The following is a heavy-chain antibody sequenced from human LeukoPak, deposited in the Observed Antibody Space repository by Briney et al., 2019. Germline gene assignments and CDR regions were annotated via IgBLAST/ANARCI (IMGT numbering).Heavy chain of an antibody. CDR2: ISGSGGST. D-gene: IGHD3-22*01. CDR3: AKAGSSGYYRSPFDY. CDR1: GFTFSSYA. V-gene: IGHV3-23*01. Sequence: GGSLRLSCAASGFTFSSYAMSWVRQAPGKGLEWVSAISGSGGSTYYADSVKGRFTISRDNSKNTLYLQMNSLRAEDTAVYYCAKAGSSGYYRSPFDYWGQGTLVTVSS. J-gene: IGHJ4*02.